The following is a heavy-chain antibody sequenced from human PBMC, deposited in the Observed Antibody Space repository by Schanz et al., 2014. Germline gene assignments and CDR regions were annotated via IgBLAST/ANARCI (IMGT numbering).Heavy chain of an antibody. D-gene: IGHD1-1*01. CDR2: FIVDSGNT. J-gene: IGHJ4*02. V-gene: IGHV3-23*01. CDR1: GASISSSN. CDR3: ARGTDWNLHY. Sequence: VQLQESGPGLVKPSGTLSLTCAVSGASISSSNWWSWVRQPPGKGLEWVSGFIVDSGNTYYAGSVKGRFSISRDNSKNTLYLQMNSLRAGDTAVYYCARGTDWNLHYWGQGALVTVSS.